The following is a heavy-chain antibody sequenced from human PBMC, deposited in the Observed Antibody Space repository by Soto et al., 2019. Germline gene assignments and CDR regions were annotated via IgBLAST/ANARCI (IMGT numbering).Heavy chain of an antibody. V-gene: IGHV4-38-2*01. J-gene: IGHJ3*01. Sequence: SETLSLTCGVSVHSISSGYYWGLIRQPPGRELDLIGNIYHSGNTYYNPSLKSRGIKSLDTSKNQFTLWLNSEKDEDTAVPSCDRGENIMATSHDPFGVWEQGHMVTVSS. CDR1: VHSISSGYY. CDR2: IYHSGNT. D-gene: IGHD5-12*01. CDR3: DRGENIMATSHDPFGV.